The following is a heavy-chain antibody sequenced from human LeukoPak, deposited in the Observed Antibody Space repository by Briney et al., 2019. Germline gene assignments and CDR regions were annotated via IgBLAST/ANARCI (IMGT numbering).Heavy chain of an antibody. CDR2: ISSSGSTK. D-gene: IGHD3-22*01. V-gene: IGHV3-11*04. Sequence: GGSLRLSCAASGFTFSDYYMSWIRQAPGKGLEWVSYISSSGSTKYYADSVKGRFTISRDNAKNSLYLQMNSLRAEDTAVYYCARVAMYYYDSSGYSSAFDIWGQGTMVTVSS. CDR3: ARVAMYYYDSSGYSSAFDI. CDR1: GFTFSDYY. J-gene: IGHJ3*02.